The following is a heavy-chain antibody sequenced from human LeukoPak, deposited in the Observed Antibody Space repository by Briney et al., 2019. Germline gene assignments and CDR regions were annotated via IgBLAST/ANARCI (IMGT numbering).Heavy chain of an antibody. Sequence: VASVKVSCKASGYTFTSYAMNWVRQAPGQGLEWMGGIIPIFGTANYAQKFQGRVTITADKSTSTAYMELSSLRSEDTAVYYCATTDGSLSYAFDIWGQGTMVTVSS. CDR3: ATTDGSLSYAFDI. CDR1: GYTFTSYA. J-gene: IGHJ3*02. D-gene: IGHD3-10*01. V-gene: IGHV1-69*06. CDR2: IIPIFGTA.